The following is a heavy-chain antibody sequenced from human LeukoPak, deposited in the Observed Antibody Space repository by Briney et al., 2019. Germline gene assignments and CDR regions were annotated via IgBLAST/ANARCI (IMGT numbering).Heavy chain of an antibody. CDR3: ARVFNWSFDY. D-gene: IGHD1-1*01. Sequence: SETLSLTCTVSGGSISSYYWSWIWQPPGKGLEWIGYIHYSGSTNYNPSLKSRVTISVDTSKNQFSLKLSSVTAADTAVHYCARVFNWSFDYLGQGTLVTVSS. J-gene: IGHJ4*02. CDR2: IHYSGST. V-gene: IGHV4-59*01. CDR1: GGSISSYY.